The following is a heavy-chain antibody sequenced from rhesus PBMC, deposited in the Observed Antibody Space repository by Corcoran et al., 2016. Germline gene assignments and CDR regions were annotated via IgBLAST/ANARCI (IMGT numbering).Heavy chain of an antibody. V-gene: IGHV4-160*01. CDR2: IYGSSGST. Sequence: QVQLQESGPGLVKPSETLSLTCAVSGGSISSNYWSWIRPPPGKGLEWIGYIYGSSGSTYYNPSLKSRVTIATDTSKNQVSLKLSAVTAADTAVYDCARGFRDWLLLVDYWGQGVLVTVSS. CDR1: GGSISSNY. J-gene: IGHJ4*01. D-gene: IGHD3-3*01. CDR3: ARGFRDWLLLVDY.